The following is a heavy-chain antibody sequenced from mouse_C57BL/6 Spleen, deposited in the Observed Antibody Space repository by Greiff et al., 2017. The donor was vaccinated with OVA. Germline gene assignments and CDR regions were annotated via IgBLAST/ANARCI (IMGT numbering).Heavy chain of an antibody. CDR1: GYTFTSYW. V-gene: IGHV1-69*01. CDR3: ASRQYDNYGLYYYAIDY. D-gene: IGHD2-1*01. Sequence: QVQLQQSGAELVMPGASVKLSCKASGYTFTSYWMHWVKQRPGQGLEWIGEIDPSDSYTNYNQKFKGKSTLTVDKSSSTAYVQLSSLTSEDSAVYYCASRQYDNYGLYYYAIDYWGQGTSVTVSS. J-gene: IGHJ4*01. CDR2: IDPSDSYT.